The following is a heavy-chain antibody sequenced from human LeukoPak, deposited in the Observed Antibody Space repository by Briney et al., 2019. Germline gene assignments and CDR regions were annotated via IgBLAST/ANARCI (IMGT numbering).Heavy chain of an antibody. CDR3: ARRDTSSWYKDDAFDI. Sequence: SETLSLTCTVSGGSISSYYWSWIRQPPGKGLEWIGYIYYSGSTNYNPSLKSRVTISVDTSKNQFSLKLSSVTAADTAVYYCARRDTSSWYKDDAFDIWAKGQWSPSLQ. V-gene: IGHV4-59*08. CDR2: IYYSGST. J-gene: IGHJ3*02. CDR1: GGSISSYY. D-gene: IGHD6-13*01.